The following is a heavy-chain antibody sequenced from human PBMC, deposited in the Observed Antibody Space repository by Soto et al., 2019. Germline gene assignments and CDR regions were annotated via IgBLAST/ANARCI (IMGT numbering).Heavy chain of an antibody. D-gene: IGHD3-3*01. CDR1: GWSVRRGRYY. V-gene: IGHV4-61*01. J-gene: IGHJ5*02. Sequence: SGTPSLTRPLSGWSVRRGRYYLGWVRQPPGKGLEWIGYIYYSGSTNYNPSLKSRVTISADTSKNQFSLKLSSVTAADTAVYYCARHLDRTYPNWFDPWGQGTLVTVSS. CDR3: ARHLDRTYPNWFDP. CDR2: IYYSGST.